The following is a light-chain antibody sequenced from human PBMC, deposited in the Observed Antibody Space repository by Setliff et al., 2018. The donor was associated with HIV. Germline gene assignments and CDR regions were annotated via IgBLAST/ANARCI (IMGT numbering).Light chain of an antibody. V-gene: IGLV1-40*01. CDR3: QSYDSSLSGSYV. Sequence: QSVLTRPPSVSGAPGQRVTISCTGSSSNIGAGYDVHWYQQLPGTAPKILIYGNSNRPSGVPDRFSGSKSGTSASLAITGLQAEDEADYYCQSYDSSLSGSYVFGTGTKGTVL. CDR2: GNS. CDR1: SSNIGAGYD. J-gene: IGLJ1*01.